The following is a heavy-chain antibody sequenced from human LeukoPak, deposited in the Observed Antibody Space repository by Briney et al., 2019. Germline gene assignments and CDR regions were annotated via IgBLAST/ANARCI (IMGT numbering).Heavy chain of an antibody. Sequence: PSETLSLTCTVSGGSISSYYWSWIRQPPGKGLEWIGYIYYSGSTNYNPSLKSRVTISVDTSKNQFSLKLSSVTAADTAVYYCARVGYCSSTSCYTGYYYMDVWGKGNTVTVSS. CDR2: IYYSGST. D-gene: IGHD2-2*02. CDR3: ARVGYCSSTSCYTGYYYMDV. J-gene: IGHJ6*03. V-gene: IGHV4-59*01. CDR1: GGSISSYY.